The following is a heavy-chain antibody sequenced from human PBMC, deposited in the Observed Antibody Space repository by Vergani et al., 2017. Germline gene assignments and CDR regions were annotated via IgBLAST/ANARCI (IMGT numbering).Heavy chain of an antibody. CDR3: TRDVADTHSSIWPLNYHYFMGV. Sequence: QVQLVESGGNLVQPGRSLRLSCAAAGFKFSNFGMHWVRQVPGKGLEWVAFISYNGGNQYYADSVQGRFTISRDNTKNILYLQMSSLRVEDTALYYCTRDVADTHSSIWPLNYHYFMGVWGEGTTVTVSS. D-gene: IGHD6-13*01. CDR1: GFKFSNFG. CDR2: ISYNGGNQ. J-gene: IGHJ6*03. V-gene: IGHV3-33*05.